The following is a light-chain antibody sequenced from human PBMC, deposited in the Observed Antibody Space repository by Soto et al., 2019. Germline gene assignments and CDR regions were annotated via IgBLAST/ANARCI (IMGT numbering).Light chain of an antibody. J-gene: IGKJ1*01. CDR2: GAS. CDR1: QSVSSN. V-gene: IGKV3-15*01. CDR3: QQHNNWSPWT. Sequence: EIVMTQSPATLSVSPGERATLSCRASQSVSSNLALYQQKTAQAPTILMYGASTRANGSPATCSSSGSGTEFTLTISSLQSEDFAVSYCQQHNNWSPWTFGQGTKVDI.